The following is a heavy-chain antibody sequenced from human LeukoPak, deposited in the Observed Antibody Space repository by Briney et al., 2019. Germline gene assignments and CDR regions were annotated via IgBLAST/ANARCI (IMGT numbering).Heavy chain of an antibody. J-gene: IGHJ5*02. CDR3: AKGAGPPWFDP. V-gene: IGHV4-34*01. CDR1: GGSFSDYY. D-gene: IGHD6-19*01. Sequence: SETLSLTCAVYGGSFSDYYWSWIRQPPGKGLEWIGEINHSGSTYSPSLKSRVTISIDTSRNQFSMNLNSVTAADTAVYYCAKGAGPPWFDPWGQGTLVTVSS. CDR2: INHSGST.